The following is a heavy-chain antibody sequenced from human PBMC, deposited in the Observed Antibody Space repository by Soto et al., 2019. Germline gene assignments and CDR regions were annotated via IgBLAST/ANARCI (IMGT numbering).Heavy chain of an antibody. D-gene: IGHD3-22*01. CDR2: ISYDGSNK. Sequence: GGSLRLSCAASGFTFSSYAMHWVHQAPGKGLEWVAVISYDGSNKYYADSVKGRFTISRDNSKNTLYLQMNSLRPEDTAVYYCAREIVVVITAHAFDIWGQGTMVTVSS. CDR3: AREIVVVITAHAFDI. CDR1: GFTFSSYA. J-gene: IGHJ3*02. V-gene: IGHV3-30-3*01.